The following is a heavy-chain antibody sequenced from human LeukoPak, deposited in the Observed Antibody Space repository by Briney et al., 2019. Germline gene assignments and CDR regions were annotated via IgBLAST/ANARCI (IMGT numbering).Heavy chain of an antibody. D-gene: IGHD3-10*01. CDR2: IKQDGSEK. CDR3: ARADYYGSGSYYKDY. CDR1: GFTFSSYW. V-gene: IGHV3-7*01. Sequence: GGSLGLSCAASGFTFSSYWMSWVRQAPGKGLEWVANIKQDGSEKYYVDSVKGRFTISRDNAKNSLYLQMNSLRAEDTAVYYCARADYYGSGSYYKDYWGQGTLVTVSS. J-gene: IGHJ4*02.